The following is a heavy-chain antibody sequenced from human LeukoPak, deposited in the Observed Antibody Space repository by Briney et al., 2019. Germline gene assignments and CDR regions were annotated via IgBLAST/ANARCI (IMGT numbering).Heavy chain of an antibody. Sequence: SETLSLTCTVSGGSISSDYWRWLRQPAGKGLEWIGWIYTSGSTNYNPSLKRRVTMSLDTSKDQFSLKLSSVTGADTAVYYCARHFGPGWYAIDVWGQGTTVTVFS. J-gene: IGHJ6*02. V-gene: IGHV4-4*07. CDR1: GGSISSDY. D-gene: IGHD3-16*01. CDR3: ARHFGPGWYAIDV. CDR2: IYTSGST.